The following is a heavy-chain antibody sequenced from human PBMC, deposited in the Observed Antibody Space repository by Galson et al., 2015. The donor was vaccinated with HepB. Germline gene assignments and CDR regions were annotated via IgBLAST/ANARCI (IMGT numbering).Heavy chain of an antibody. CDR1: GGSLSGYF. D-gene: IGHD5-12*01. CDR3: ARGRDYGGYSYDLGKAFDI. Sequence: TLSLTCGVYGGSLSGYFWTWIRQPPGKGLEWIGEINHSGNAKYTPSLRSRVTLSVDRSKHQFSLKLNSVTAANPASYYCARGRDYGGYSYDLGKAFDIWGQGTIVTVSS. J-gene: IGHJ3*02. CDR2: INHSGNA. V-gene: IGHV4-34*01.